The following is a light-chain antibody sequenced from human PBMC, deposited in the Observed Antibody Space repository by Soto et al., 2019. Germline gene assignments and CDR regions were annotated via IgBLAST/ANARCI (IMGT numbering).Light chain of an antibody. Sequence: DIQMIQSPSSVSASVGDRVTITCRASQGINNWLAWYQQKPGKAPKLLIYAASNLQSGVPSRFSGSGSGTDFTLTISSLQPEDFATYFCQQANSFPITFGPGTRLAIK. CDR1: QGINNW. CDR3: QQANSFPIT. J-gene: IGKJ5*01. CDR2: AAS. V-gene: IGKV1D-12*01.